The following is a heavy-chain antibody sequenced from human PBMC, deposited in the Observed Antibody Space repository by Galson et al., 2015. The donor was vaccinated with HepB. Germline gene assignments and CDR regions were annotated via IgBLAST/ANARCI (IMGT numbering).Heavy chain of an antibody. J-gene: IGHJ6*02. Sequence: SVKVSCKVSGYTLTELSMHWVRQAPGKGLEWMGGFDPEDGETIYAQKFQGRVTMTEGTSTDTAYMELSSLRSEDTAVYYCATDRPYYYDSSGYPGLDVWGQGTTVTVSS. V-gene: IGHV1-24*01. CDR2: FDPEDGET. CDR3: ATDRPYYYDSSGYPGLDV. CDR1: GYTLTELS. D-gene: IGHD3-22*01.